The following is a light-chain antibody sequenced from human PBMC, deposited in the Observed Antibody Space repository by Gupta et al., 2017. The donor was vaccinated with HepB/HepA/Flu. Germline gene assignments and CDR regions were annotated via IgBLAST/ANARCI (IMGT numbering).Light chain of an antibody. J-gene: IGLJ3*02. Sequence: QTVVTQEPSFSVSPGGTVTLPCGLSSGSVSTTYYPSWYQQTPGQAPRTLIYSTNSRSSGVPDRFSGSILGNKAALTITGAQADDESDYYCVLYMGSGTWVFGGGTKVTVL. CDR1: SGSVSTTYY. CDR2: STN. CDR3: VLYMGSGTWV. V-gene: IGLV8-61*01.